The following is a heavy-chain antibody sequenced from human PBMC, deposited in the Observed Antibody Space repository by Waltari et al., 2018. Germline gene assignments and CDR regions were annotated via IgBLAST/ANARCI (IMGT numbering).Heavy chain of an antibody. CDR3: ANRDLNKSYYYMDV. Sequence: QVQLQQWGAGLLTPSETLSLTCGVYGGSFSGNYWCWIRQSPGKGLEWIGEINHSGKTKYNPSLKSRVTMSVDTFKNYFSLNLTSVTAADTAVYYCANRDLNKSYYYMDVWGKGTTV. CDR1: GGSFSGNY. CDR2: INHSGKT. V-gene: IGHV4-34*01. J-gene: IGHJ6*03.